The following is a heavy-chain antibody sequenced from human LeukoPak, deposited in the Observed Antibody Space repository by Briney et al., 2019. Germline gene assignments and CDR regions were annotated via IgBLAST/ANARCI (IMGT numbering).Heavy chain of an antibody. V-gene: IGHV1-69*05. CDR2: IIPIFGTA. CDR3: ATFFGSYHVYFDY. CDR1: GGTFSSYA. J-gene: IGHJ4*02. Sequence: GASVKVSCKASGGTFSSYAISWVRQAPGQGLEWMGGIIPIFGTANYAQKFQGRVTITTDESTSTAYMELSSLRSEDTAVYYCATFFGSYHVYFDYWGQGTLVTVSS. D-gene: IGHD1-26*01.